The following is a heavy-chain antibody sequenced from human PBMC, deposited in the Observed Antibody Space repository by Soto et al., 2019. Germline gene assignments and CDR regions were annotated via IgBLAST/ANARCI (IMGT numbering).Heavy chain of an antibody. CDR1: GGSISSYY. CDR3: ARYYCTSDTCYYFDY. CDR2: IYYNGST. D-gene: IGHD2-2*01. J-gene: IGHJ4*02. V-gene: IGHV4-59*01. Sequence: PSETLSLTCTVSGGSISSYYWSWIRQPPGKGLEWIGYIYYNGSTNYNPSLKSRVTISVDTSKNQFSLKLNSVTAADTAVYYCARYYCTSDTCYYFDYWGQGTLVTVSP.